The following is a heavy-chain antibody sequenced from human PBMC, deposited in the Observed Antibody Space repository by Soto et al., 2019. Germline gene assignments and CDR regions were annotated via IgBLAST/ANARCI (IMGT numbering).Heavy chain of an antibody. CDR3: ARDDIPGRAVAIYGMDV. J-gene: IGHJ6*02. CDR1: GFTFSNYG. D-gene: IGHD6-19*01. V-gene: IGHV3-33*01. Sequence: GGSLRLSCAASGFTFSNYGMHWVRQAPGKGLEWVAVICYDGSNEYYADSVKGRFTISRDNSKNTLYLQMNSLRAEDTAVYYCARDDIPGRAVAIYGMDVWGQGTTVTV. CDR2: ICYDGSNE.